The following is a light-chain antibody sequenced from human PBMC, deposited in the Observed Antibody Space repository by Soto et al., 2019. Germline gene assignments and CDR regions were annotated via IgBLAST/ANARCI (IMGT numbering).Light chain of an antibody. CDR1: QSVSGN. CDR2: GAS. Sequence: EIVMTQSPATLSVSPGERATLSCRASQSVSGNLAWYQQIPGQAPRLLIYGASTRATGIPARFSGSGSGTEFTLTISSLHSLLFADYPCLQSNNSCPITFGQGTNLEIK. J-gene: IGKJ2*01. CDR3: LQSNNSCPIT. V-gene: IGKV3-15*01.